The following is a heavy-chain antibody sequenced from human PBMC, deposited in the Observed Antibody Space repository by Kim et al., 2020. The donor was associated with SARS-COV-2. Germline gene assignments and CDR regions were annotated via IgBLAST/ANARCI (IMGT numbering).Heavy chain of an antibody. V-gene: IGHV4-59*08. D-gene: IGHD3-16*01. CDR2: IYYSGST. Sequence: SETLSLTCTVSGGSISSYYWSWIRQPPGKGLEWIGYIYYSGSTNYNPSLKSRVTISVDTSKNQFSLKLSSVTAADTAVYYCARQGVQTDWPLRYYFDYWGQGTLVTVSS. CDR3: ARQGVQTDWPLRYYFDY. J-gene: IGHJ4*02. CDR1: GGSISSYY.